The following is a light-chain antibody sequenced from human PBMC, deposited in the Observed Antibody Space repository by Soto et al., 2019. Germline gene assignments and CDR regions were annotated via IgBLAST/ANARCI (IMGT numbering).Light chain of an antibody. CDR1: SSNIWAGYD. J-gene: IGLJ2*01. CDR2: GNS. Sequence: QAVLTQPPSVSGAPGQRVTISCTGSSSNIWAGYDVHWYQQLPGTAPKLLIFGNSNRPSVVPDRFSGSKSGTSASLAITGLQAEDEADYYCQSYDSSLSGSVVFGEGTQLTVL. CDR3: QSYDSSLSGSVV. V-gene: IGLV1-40*01.